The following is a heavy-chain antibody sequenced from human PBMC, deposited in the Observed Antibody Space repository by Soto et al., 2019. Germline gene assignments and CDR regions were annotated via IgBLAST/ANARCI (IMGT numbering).Heavy chain of an antibody. CDR1: GGTFSSYA. CDR3: ARAFRPYCSGGSCYPHYYYGMDV. V-gene: IGHV1-69*01. J-gene: IGHJ6*02. D-gene: IGHD2-15*01. CDR2: IIPIFGTA. Sequence: QVQLVQSGAEVKKPGSSVKVSCKASGGTFSSYAISWVRQAPGQGLEWMGGIIPIFGTANYAQKFQGRVTITADESTSTAYMVLSSLRSEDTAVYYCARAFRPYCSGGSCYPHYYYGMDVWGQGTTVTVSS.